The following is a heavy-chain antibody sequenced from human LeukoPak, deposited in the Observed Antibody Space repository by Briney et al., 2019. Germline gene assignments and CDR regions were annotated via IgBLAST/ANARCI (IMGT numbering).Heavy chain of an antibody. CDR3: ARDRGRWLGEAPDY. D-gene: IGHD3-10*01. CDR2: IKAGNGNT. Sequence: ASVRVSCKASGYTFTSYAMHWVRQAPGQRLEWMGWIKAGNGNTKYTQTLQGRVTITRDTTASTPYMEQSRLRAESTAVYFSARDRGRWLGEAPDYWGQRALFTVSS. CDR1: GYTFTSYA. V-gene: IGHV1-3*01. J-gene: IGHJ4*02.